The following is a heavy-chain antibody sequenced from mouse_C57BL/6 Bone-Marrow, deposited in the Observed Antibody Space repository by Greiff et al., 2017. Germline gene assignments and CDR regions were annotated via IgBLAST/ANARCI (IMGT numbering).Heavy chain of an antibody. Sequence: QVQLQQSGPELVKPGASVKISCKASGYTFTDYYINWVKQRPGQGLEWIGWIFPGSGSTYYNEKFKGKATLTVDKSSSTAYMLLSRLTSEDSAVYFCAREIYYGIDYWGQGTTLTVSS. D-gene: IGHD1-1*01. CDR1: GYTFTDYY. J-gene: IGHJ2*01. CDR2: IFPGSGST. V-gene: IGHV1-75*01. CDR3: AREIYYGIDY.